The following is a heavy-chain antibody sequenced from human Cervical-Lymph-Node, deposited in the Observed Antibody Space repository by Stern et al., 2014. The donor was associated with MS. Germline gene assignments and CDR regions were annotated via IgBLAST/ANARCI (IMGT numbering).Heavy chain of an antibody. Sequence: EVQLEESGAEAKKPGESLKISCKGSGYSFTSYWIGWVRQMPGKGLEWMGIIYLGDSDTRYSPSFQGQITISADKSITTAYLQWSSLKASDTAIYYCATGGHYDSRFDYWGQGTLVTVAS. J-gene: IGHJ4*02. CDR1: GYSFTSYW. D-gene: IGHD3-22*01. CDR2: IYLGDSDT. CDR3: ATGGHYDSRFDY. V-gene: IGHV5-51*01.